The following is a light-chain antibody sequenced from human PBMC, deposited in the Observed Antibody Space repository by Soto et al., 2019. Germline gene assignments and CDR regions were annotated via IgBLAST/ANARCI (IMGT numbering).Light chain of an antibody. Sequence: EIVLTHSPATLALSPGERATLACRSSQSVSSYLAWYQQKPSQAPKLLIYDASNRDTGIPARFSGSGSGTDFTLTISRLETEDFAVYYCQQRSNWPPITFGQGTRLDIK. CDR2: DAS. CDR3: QQRSNWPPIT. CDR1: QSVSSY. V-gene: IGKV3-11*01. J-gene: IGKJ5*01.